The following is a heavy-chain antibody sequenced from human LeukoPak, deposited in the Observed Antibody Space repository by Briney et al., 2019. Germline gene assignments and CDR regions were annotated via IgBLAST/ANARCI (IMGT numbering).Heavy chain of an antibody. V-gene: IGHV6-1*01. J-gene: IGHJ5*02. Sequence: SQTLSLTCAISGDSVSSNSVTWNWIRQSPSRGPEWLGRTYYRSTWYNDYAVSVKGRITVNPDTSKNQFSLHLNSVTPEDTAVYYCARRLTQYDCFDPWGQGILVTVSS. CDR3: ARRLTQYDCFDP. CDR1: GDSVSSNSVT. CDR2: TYYRSTWYN. D-gene: IGHD2-2*01.